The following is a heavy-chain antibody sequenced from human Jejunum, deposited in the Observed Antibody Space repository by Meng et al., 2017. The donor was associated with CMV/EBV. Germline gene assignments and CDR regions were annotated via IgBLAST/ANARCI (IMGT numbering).Heavy chain of an antibody. V-gene: IGHV3-21*01. CDR2: ISSNSRYI. CDR3: ARDIDN. Sequence: EVKMVDSGGGRVKVGGSLRLSCIGSGFTFSSYNMNWVRQAPGKGLDWVSSISSNSRYINYADSVKGRFTISRDNAKNSLYLHMNSLRVEDTAVYYCARDIDNWGQGTLVTVAS. CDR1: GFTFSSYN. J-gene: IGHJ4*02.